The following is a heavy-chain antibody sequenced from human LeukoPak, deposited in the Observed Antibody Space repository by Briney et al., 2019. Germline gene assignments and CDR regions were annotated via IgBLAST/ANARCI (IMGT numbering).Heavy chain of an antibody. CDR3: AMDDILTGKEGGSASGPRTTYYYYGMDV. Sequence: GESLHISCTGSGYRFTSYWISWVRQMPGKGLEWMGRIEPSDSYTNSSPAFQGHATITADKSISTAYLQWSSLKASDSAMYYCAMDDILTGKEGGSASGPRTTYYYYGMDVWGQGTTVTVSS. CDR1: GYRFTSYW. D-gene: IGHD3-9*01. CDR2: IEPSDSYT. V-gene: IGHV5-10-1*01. J-gene: IGHJ6*02.